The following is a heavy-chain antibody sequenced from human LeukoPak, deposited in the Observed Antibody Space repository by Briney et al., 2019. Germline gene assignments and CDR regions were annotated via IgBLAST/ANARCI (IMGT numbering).Heavy chain of an antibody. CDR3: ARGGIAAAGKLYYYYYYMDV. CDR2: IYYSGTT. V-gene: IGHV4-39*07. CDR1: GGSISSSSYC. J-gene: IGHJ6*03. D-gene: IGHD6-13*01. Sequence: SETLSLTCTVSGGSISSSSYCWGWIRQAPGKGLEWIGSIYYSGTTYYNPSLKSRVTISVDTSKSQFSLKLSSVTAADTAVYYCARGGIAAAGKLYYYYYYMDVWGKGTTVTVSS.